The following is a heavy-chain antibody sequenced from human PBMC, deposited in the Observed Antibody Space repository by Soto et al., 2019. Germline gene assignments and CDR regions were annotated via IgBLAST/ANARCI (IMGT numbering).Heavy chain of an antibody. CDR1: GGSIRSSSYY. J-gene: IGHJ5*02. Sequence: SETLSLTSTVSGGSIRSSSYYWGWIRQPPGKGLEWIGSIYYSGSTYYNPSLKRRVTISVDTSKNQFSLKLSSVTAADTAVYYCARTRAVWFDPWGQGTLVTVSS. CDR2: IYYSGST. D-gene: IGHD6-19*01. CDR3: ARTRAVWFDP. V-gene: IGHV4-39*01.